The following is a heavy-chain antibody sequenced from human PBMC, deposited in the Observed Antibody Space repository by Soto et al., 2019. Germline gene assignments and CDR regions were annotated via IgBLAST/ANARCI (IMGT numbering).Heavy chain of an antibody. V-gene: IGHV3-9*01. Sequence: EVQLVESGGGLVQPGRSLTLSCAASGFTLDDSAMHWVRQAPGKGLEWVSGISWNSGSIGYADSVQGRFTISRDNAKNPLYLQMNSLRTEDTAVYYCAKGRDRSASSWFDPGGQGTLVTVSS. CDR2: ISWNSGSI. CDR1: GFTLDDSA. J-gene: IGHJ5*02. D-gene: IGHD6-6*01. CDR3: AKGRDRSASSWFDP.